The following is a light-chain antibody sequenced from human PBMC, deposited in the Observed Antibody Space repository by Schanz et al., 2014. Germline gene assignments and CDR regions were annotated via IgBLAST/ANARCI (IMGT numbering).Light chain of an antibody. J-gene: IGKJ1*01. V-gene: IGKV3-11*01. CDR1: QSVSSY. CDR2: DAS. Sequence: EIVLTQSPATLSLSPGERATLSCRASQSVSSYLAWYQQKPGQAPRLLIYDASNRATGIPARFSGSGSGTDFTLTISSLEPEDFAVYYCQQYAGSPPWTFGQGTKVEVK. CDR3: QQYAGSPPWT.